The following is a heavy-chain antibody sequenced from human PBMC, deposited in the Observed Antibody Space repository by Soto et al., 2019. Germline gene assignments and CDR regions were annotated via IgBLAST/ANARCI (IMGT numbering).Heavy chain of an antibody. CDR3: ERRYAGNFDY. CDR2: IYYSGST. J-gene: IGHJ4*02. D-gene: IGHD2-8*01. CDR1: GGSISSYY. Sequence: SETLSLTCTVSGGSISSYYWSWIRQPPGKGLEWIGYIYYSGSTNYNPSLKSRVTISVDTSKNQFSLKLSSVTAADTAVYYCERRYAGNFDYWGQGTLVTVSS. V-gene: IGHV4-59*01.